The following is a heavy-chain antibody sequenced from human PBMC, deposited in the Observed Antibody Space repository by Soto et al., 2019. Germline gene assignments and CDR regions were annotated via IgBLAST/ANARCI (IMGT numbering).Heavy chain of an antibody. D-gene: IGHD3-22*01. CDR2: FYYRGDT. J-gene: IGHJ5*02. CDR1: GDSIQNYW. V-gene: IGHV4-59*01. Sequence: PSETLSLTCTVSGDSIQNYWWSWIRQPPGKALEWIGYFYYRGDTNYNPSLKSRATISGDMSKNQLFLRLTSVTAADTAVYYCARFTYDYDTSGHGMWFDPWGPGTLVTVYS. CDR3: ARFTYDYDTSGHGMWFDP.